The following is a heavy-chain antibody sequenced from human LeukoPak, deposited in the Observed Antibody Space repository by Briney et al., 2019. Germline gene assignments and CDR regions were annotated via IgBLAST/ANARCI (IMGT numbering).Heavy chain of an antibody. Sequence: KPSETLSLTCTVSGGSISSYYWSWIRQPPGKGLEWIGYIYYSGSTNYNPSLKSRVTISVDTSKNQFSLKLSSVTAADTAVYYCASLAYSSSSGRFDYWGQGTLVTVSS. J-gene: IGHJ4*02. CDR1: GGSISSYY. CDR3: ASLAYSSSSGRFDY. CDR2: IYYSGST. V-gene: IGHV4-59*01. D-gene: IGHD6-6*01.